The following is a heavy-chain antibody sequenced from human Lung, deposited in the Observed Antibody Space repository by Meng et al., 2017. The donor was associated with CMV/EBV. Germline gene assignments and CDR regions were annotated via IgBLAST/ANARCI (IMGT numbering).Heavy chain of an antibody. V-gene: IGHV7-4-1*02. CDR1: GYTFSTYT. CDR2: ISTNTGTP. Sequence: QVRLVQSGYTLKKPGASVKVSCKASGYTFSTYTINWVRQAHGRGLEWMGWISTNTGTPTYTQGFTGRFVFSLDTSVSTAYLQISSLKAEDTAVYYCARGGNFDPWGQGTLVTVSS. J-gene: IGHJ5*02. D-gene: IGHD2/OR15-2a*01. CDR3: ARGGNFDP.